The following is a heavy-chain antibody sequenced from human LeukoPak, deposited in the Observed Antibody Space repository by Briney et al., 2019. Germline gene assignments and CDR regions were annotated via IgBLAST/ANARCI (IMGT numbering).Heavy chain of an antibody. CDR1: RGTFSSYA. D-gene: IGHD6-13*01. J-gene: IGHJ4*02. CDR3: ARYSGMGDRAPIDY. V-gene: IGHV1-69*04. Sequence: SVKVSCKASRGTFSSYAISWVRQAPGQGLEWMGRIIPILGIANYAQKFQRRVTITADKSTSTAYMELSSLRSEDTAVYYCARYSGMGDRAPIDYWGQGA. CDR2: IIPILGIA.